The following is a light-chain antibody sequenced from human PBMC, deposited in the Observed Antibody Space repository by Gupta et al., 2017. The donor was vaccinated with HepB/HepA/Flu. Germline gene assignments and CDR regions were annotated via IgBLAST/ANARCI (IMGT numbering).Light chain of an antibody. CDR3: QQYYSTPLT. Sequence: DIVITQSPVSPALSLGERATINCKSSQPVLYSSNNMNYLDWYQQKPGQPPKLLSYWASTRETGVPDRFSGSGSETDFTLTISSLQAEDVAVYYCQQYYSTPLTFGQGTKVEIK. V-gene: IGKV4-1*01. CDR1: QPVLYSSNNMNY. J-gene: IGKJ1*01. CDR2: WAS.